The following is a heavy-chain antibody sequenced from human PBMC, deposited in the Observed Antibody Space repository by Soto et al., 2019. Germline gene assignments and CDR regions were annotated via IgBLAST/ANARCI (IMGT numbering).Heavy chain of an antibody. V-gene: IGHV3-23*01. Sequence: GGSLRLSCAASGFTFSSYAMNWVRQPPGRGLEWVSVIRGSGTRTSYADSVKGRFAISRDNSKSTLYLQMNSLRADDTAVYYCAKSPRDCSSTSCPMDYFDYWGQGTLVTVSS. D-gene: IGHD2-2*01. CDR2: IRGSGTRT. CDR3: AKSPRDCSSTSCPMDYFDY. CDR1: GFTFSSYA. J-gene: IGHJ4*02.